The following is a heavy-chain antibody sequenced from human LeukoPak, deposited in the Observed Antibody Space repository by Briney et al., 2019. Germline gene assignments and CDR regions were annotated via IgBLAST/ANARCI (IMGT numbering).Heavy chain of an antibody. J-gene: IGHJ4*02. CDR3: ANLPRGDY. D-gene: IGHD3-10*01. Sequence: PGGSLRLSCSASGFTVSRNYMSWVPQAPGKGLEWVSVIYSDSNTSYADSVKGRFTISRDNSKNTLYLQMNSLTAEDTAVYYCANLPRGDYWGLGTLVTVSS. CDR2: IYSDSNT. CDR1: GFTVSRNY. V-gene: IGHV3-53*01.